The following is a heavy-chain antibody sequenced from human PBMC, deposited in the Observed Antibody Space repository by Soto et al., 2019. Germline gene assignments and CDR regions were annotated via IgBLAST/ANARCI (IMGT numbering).Heavy chain of an antibody. Sequence: QVQLVESGGGLVKPGGSLRLSCAASGFTFSDYYMSWIRQAPGKGLEWVSYISSSGSTIYYADSVKGRFTISRDNAKDSLYLQMNSMRAEDTAVYYCARTLRYFDWSVPDAFDIWGQGTMVTVSS. CDR2: ISSSGSTI. CDR3: ARTLRYFDWSVPDAFDI. V-gene: IGHV3-11*01. J-gene: IGHJ3*02. CDR1: GFTFSDYY. D-gene: IGHD3-9*01.